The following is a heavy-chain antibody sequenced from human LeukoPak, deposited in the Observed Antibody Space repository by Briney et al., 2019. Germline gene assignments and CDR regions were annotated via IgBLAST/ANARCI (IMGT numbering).Heavy chain of an antibody. Sequence: PGGSLRLSCAASGFTFSSYSMNWVRQAPGKGLEWVSSISSSSSYIYYADSVKGRFTISRDNAKNSLYLQMNSLRAEDTAVYYCARDKGGVRGFAFDIWGQGTMVTVSS. CDR1: GFTFSSYS. V-gene: IGHV3-21*01. J-gene: IGHJ3*02. CDR3: ARDKGGVRGFAFDI. D-gene: IGHD3-10*01. CDR2: ISSSSSYI.